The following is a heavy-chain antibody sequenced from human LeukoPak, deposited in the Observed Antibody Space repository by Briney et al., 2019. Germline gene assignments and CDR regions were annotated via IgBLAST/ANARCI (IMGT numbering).Heavy chain of an antibody. CDR3: ARLVVPAAPRDY. Sequence: ASVNVSCKASGYTFTGYCMHWVPQAPGQWLEWVGWINPNSGGTNYAQKFQGRVTMTRDTSISTAYMELSRLRSDDTAVYYCARLVVPAAPRDYWGQGTLVTVSS. CDR1: GYTFTGYC. J-gene: IGHJ4*02. D-gene: IGHD2-2*01. CDR2: INPNSGGT. V-gene: IGHV1-2*02.